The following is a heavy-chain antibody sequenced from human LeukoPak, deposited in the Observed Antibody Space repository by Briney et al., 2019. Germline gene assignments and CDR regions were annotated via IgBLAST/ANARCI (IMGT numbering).Heavy chain of an antibody. CDR1: GYTFTSYG. J-gene: IGHJ5*02. Sequence: XXKASGYTFTSYGISWVRQAPGQGVEGMGWISVYNGNTNYAQKLQGRDTMTTDTSTSTAYMELRSLRSDDTAVYYCARIRIAAAGRNWFDPWGQGTLVTVSS. CDR3: ARIRIAAAGRNWFDP. CDR2: ISVYNGNT. D-gene: IGHD6-13*01. V-gene: IGHV1-18*01.